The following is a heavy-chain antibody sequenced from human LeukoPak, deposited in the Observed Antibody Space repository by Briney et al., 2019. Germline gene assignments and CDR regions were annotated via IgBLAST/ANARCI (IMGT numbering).Heavy chain of an antibody. CDR1: GFTFSSYW. D-gene: IGHD3-16*01. J-gene: IGHJ4*02. V-gene: IGHV3-74*01. CDR3: ARRAGAYTHPYDY. CDR2: INSDGSST. Sequence: GGSLRLSCAASGFTFSSYWMHWVRQAPGKGLVWVSRINSDGSSTHYSDSVKGRFTISIDNSKNTLYLQMNSLRAEDTAVYYCARRAGAYTHPYDYWGQGTLVTVS.